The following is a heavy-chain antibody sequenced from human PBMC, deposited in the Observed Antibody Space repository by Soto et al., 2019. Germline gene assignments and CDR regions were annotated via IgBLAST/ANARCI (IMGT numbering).Heavy chain of an antibody. J-gene: IGHJ4*02. CDR3: ARGDLGSRSYEFDY. Sequence: PSETLSLTCAVYGGSFSGYYWSWIRQPPGKGLEWIGEINHSGSTNYNPSLKSRVTISADTSKNQFSLKLSSVTAADTAVYYCARGDLGSRSYEFDYWGQGTLVTVSS. CDR2: INHSGST. CDR1: GGSFSGYY. V-gene: IGHV4-34*01. D-gene: IGHD3-10*02.